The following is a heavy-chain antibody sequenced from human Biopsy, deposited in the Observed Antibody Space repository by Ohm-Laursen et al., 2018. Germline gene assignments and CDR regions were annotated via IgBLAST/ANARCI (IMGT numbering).Heavy chain of an antibody. Sequence: SLRLSCAASGVTLNGYAMNWVRQAPGKGLEWVSSISASSSYIHYADSVKGRFTVSRDNAKNSLYLQMNSLRAADTAIYYCATELLPPGVGGPWLDSWGQGTPVTVSS. D-gene: IGHD3-16*01. CDR1: GVTLNGYA. CDR2: ISASSSYI. J-gene: IGHJ5*01. V-gene: IGHV3-21*06. CDR3: ATELLPPGVGGPWLDS.